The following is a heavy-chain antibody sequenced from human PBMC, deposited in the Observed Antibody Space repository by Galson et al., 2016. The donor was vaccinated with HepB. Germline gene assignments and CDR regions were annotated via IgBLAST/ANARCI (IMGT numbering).Heavy chain of an antibody. J-gene: IGHJ5*02. CDR2: IHHSGGT. CDR1: GDSITSSDW. D-gene: IGHD3-16*01. Sequence: SETLSLTCSVSGDSITSSDWWNWVRQSPGKGLEWIGEIHHSGGTNYNPSLKSRVTISVDKIKNQLSLKLTAVTAADTAVYYCGRVVSLGGASDLWGQGTLVTVSS. V-gene: IGHV4-4*02. CDR3: GRVVSLGGASDL.